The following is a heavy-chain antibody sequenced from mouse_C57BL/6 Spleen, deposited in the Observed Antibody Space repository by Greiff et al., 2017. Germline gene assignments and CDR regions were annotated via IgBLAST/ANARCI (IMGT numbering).Heavy chain of an antibody. CDR1: GYTFTDYY. V-gene: IGHV1-26*01. CDR2: INPNNGGT. CDR3: ARGYYGY. D-gene: IGHD1-1*01. Sequence: EVQLQQSGPELVKPGASVKISCKASGYTFTDYYMNWVKQSHGKSLEWIGDINPNNGGTSYNQKFKGKATLTVDKSSSTAYMELRSLTSEDSAVXYCARGYYGYWGQGTTLTVSS. J-gene: IGHJ2*01.